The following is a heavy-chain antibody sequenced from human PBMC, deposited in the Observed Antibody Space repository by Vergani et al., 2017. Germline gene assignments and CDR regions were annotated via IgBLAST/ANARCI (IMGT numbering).Heavy chain of an antibody. Sequence: QVQLQQWGAGLLKPSETLSLTCAVYGGSFSGYYWSWIRQPPGKGLEWIGEINHSGSTNYNPSLKSRVTISVDTSKNQFSLKLSSVTAADTAVYYCARGQDYDILTGYYDAFDIWGQGTMVTVSS. CDR2: INHSGST. CDR1: GGSFSGYY. V-gene: IGHV4-34*01. CDR3: ARGQDYDILTGYYDAFDI. D-gene: IGHD3-9*01. J-gene: IGHJ3*02.